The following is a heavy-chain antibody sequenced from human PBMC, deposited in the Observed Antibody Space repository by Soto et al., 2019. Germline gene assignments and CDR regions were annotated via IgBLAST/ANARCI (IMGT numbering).Heavy chain of an antibody. J-gene: IGHJ4*02. Sequence: GGSLRLSCTASGFTFSSYAIHWVRQAPGKGLEWVAVISYDGSNKYYADSVKGRITISRDNSKSTLYLQMNSLRAEDTAVYYCARERHPYYFDYWGQGTLVTVSS. CDR1: GFTFSSYA. CDR2: ISYDGSNK. V-gene: IGHV3-30-3*01. CDR3: ARERHPYYFDY.